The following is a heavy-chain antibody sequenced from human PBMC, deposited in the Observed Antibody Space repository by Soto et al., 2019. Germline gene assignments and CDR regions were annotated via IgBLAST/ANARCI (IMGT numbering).Heavy chain of an antibody. V-gene: IGHV4-31*03. CDR3: ARDAYNPDSSSRGGYYYYDMDV. Sequence: QVQLQESGPGLVKPSQTLSLTCTVSGGSISSGANYWSWIRQHPGKVLEWIGYIYYTGTTYYSPSLKSRIIISLDTSKNQFSLKLTSVTAADTAVYYCARDAYNPDSSSRGGYYYYDMDVWGQGTTVTVSS. CDR1: GGSISSGANY. J-gene: IGHJ6*02. CDR2: IYYTGTT. D-gene: IGHD6-6*01.